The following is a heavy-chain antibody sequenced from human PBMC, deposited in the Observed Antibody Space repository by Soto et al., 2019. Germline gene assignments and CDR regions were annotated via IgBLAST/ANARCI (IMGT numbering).Heavy chain of an antibody. J-gene: IGHJ4*02. CDR1: GGSISSGGYY. V-gene: IGHV4-31*03. CDR2: IYYSGST. Sequence: QVQLQESGPGLVKPSQTLSLTCTVSGGSISSGGYYWSWIRQHPGKGLEWIGYIYYSGSTYYNPSLKSRVTISVDTSKNQFSRKLSSVTAADTAVYYCARGGCSSTSCFSKYYFDYWGQGTLVTVSS. D-gene: IGHD2-2*01. CDR3: ARGGCSSTSCFSKYYFDY.